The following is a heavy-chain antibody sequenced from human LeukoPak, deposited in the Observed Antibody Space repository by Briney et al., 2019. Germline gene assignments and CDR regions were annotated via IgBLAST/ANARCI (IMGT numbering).Heavy chain of an antibody. CDR1: GYSISSGYY. Sequence: SETLSLTCAVSGYSISSGYYWGWIRQPPGKGLEWIGSIYHSGSTYYNPSLKSRVTISVDTSKNQFSLKLSSVTAADTAVYYCASGYEYVLDYWGRGTVVPVS. D-gene: IGHD3-16*01. CDR2: IYHSGST. V-gene: IGHV4-38-2*01. J-gene: IGHJ4*02. CDR3: ASGYEYVLDY.